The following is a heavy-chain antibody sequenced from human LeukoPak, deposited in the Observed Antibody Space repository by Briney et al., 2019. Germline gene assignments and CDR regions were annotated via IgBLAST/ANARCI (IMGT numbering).Heavy chain of an antibody. CDR2: ISSSGSTI. CDR1: GFTFSDYY. CDR3: ARVRYYYDSSEEDY. J-gene: IGHJ4*02. D-gene: IGHD3-22*01. V-gene: IGHV3-11*01. Sequence: PGGSLRLSCAASGFTFSDYYMSWIRQAPGKGLEWVSYISSSGSTIYYADSVKGRFTISRDNAKNSLYLQMNSLRAEDTAVYYCARVRYYYDSSEEDYWGQGTLVTVSS.